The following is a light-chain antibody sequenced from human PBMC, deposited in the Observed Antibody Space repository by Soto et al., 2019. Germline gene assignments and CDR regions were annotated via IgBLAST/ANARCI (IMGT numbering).Light chain of an antibody. CDR2: DAS. CDR1: QSVSSY. Sequence: EIVLTQSPATLSLSPGERASLSCRASQSVSSYLAWYQQKPGQAPRLLIYDASNMATGIPARFSGSGSGTDFTLTISSLEPEDFAVYYCQRRNNWPQTLGGGTKVNIK. CDR3: QRRNNWPQT. V-gene: IGKV3-11*01. J-gene: IGKJ4*01.